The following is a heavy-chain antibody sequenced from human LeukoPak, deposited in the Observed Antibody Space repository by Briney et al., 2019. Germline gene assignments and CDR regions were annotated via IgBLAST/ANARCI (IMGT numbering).Heavy chain of an antibody. J-gene: IGHJ4*02. CDR1: GLTFSRYN. CDR2: IGTSSNNI. D-gene: IGHD1-7*01. V-gene: IGHV3-21*01. Sequence: PGGSLTLSCAASGLTFSRYNMNWVRQAPGKGLEWVSSIGTSSNNIYYTDSVKGRFTISRDNAKNSLYLQVDSLRVEDTAVYFCASGTVGNYALDYWGQGTLVTVPS. CDR3: ASGTVGNYALDY.